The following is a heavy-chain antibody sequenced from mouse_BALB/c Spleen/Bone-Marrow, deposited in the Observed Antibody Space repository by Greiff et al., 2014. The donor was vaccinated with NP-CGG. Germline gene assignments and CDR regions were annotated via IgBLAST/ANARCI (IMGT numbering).Heavy chain of an antibody. CDR3: ARDSLYYYGSSYGYFDV. Sequence: EVQRVESGGGLMKPGGSLKLSCAASGFTFSDYYMYWVRQTPEKRLEWVATINNGGSYTYYPDSVKGRFTISRDNAKNNLYLQMSSLKSEDTAMYYCARDSLYYYGSSYGYFDVWGAGTTVTVSS. V-gene: IGHV5-4*02. CDR2: INNGGSYT. CDR1: GFTFSDYY. J-gene: IGHJ1*01. D-gene: IGHD1-1*01.